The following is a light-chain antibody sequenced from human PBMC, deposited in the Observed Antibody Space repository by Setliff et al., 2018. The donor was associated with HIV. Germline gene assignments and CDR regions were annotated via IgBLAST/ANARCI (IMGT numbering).Light chain of an antibody. V-gene: IGLV2-18*02. CDR3: SSYTSSNTWG. J-gene: IGLJ3*02. CDR1: SSDVGSYNR. CDR2: EDT. Sequence: QSALTQPPSVSGSPGQSVTISCTGTSSDVGSYNRVSWYQQPPGTAPKLIIYEDTYRPSGVPDRFSGSKSGNTASLTISGLQAEDEGDYYCSSYTSSNTWGFGGGTK.